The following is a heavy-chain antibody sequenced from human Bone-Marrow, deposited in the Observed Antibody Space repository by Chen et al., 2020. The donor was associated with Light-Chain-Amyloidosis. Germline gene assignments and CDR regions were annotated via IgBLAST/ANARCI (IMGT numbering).Heavy chain of an antibody. J-gene: IGHJ3*01. CDR2: VYQSGST. V-gene: IGHV4-30-2*01. CDR1: GGSLTRGSFS. Sequence: LQLQESGPGLVTSSQTLSLTSAVPGGSLTRGSFSRNWIRQPLGKGLEWVGYVYQSGSTYYNPSLNRRVTISVDLSENHFALTLRSLTAADSAVYYCARGNWNDLAFDVWGQGTLVTVSS. D-gene: IGHD1-1*01. CDR3: ARGNWNDLAFDV.